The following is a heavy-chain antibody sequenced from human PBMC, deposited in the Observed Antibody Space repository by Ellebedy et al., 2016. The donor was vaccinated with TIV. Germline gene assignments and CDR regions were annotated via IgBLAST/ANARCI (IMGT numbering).Heavy chain of an antibody. CDR3: ARSRDGYNFIGDY. V-gene: IGHV3-74*01. Sequence: GESLKISCAASGFTFSTYWMHWVRQAPGKGLVWVSRINSDGSSTSYVDSVKGRFTISRDNAKNTLYLQMNSLRAEDTAVYYCARSRDGYNFIGDYWGQGTLVTVSS. CDR1: GFTFSTYW. CDR2: INSDGSST. D-gene: IGHD5-24*01. J-gene: IGHJ4*02.